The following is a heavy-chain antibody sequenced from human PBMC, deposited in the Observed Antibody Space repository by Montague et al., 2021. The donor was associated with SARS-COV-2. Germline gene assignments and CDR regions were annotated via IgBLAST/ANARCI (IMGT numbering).Heavy chain of an antibody. V-gene: IGHV4-31*03. J-gene: IGHJ5*02. CDR2: IHYSGST. CDR1: GGSISSGGYY. D-gene: IGHD1-26*01. CDR3: ARDGTAGDWFDP. Sequence: TLSLTCTVSGGSISSGGYYWSWIRQHPGKGLEWIGYIHYSGSTDYNPSLSSRVSISVDTSKNQFSLKLRSVTAADTAVYFCARDGTAGDWFDPWGQGTLVTVSS.